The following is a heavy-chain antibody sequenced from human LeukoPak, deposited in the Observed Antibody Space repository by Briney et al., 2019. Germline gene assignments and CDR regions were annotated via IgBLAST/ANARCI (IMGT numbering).Heavy chain of an antibody. CDR2: IYHSGGT. V-gene: IGHV4-30-2*01. Sequence: SETLSLTCAVSGGSISSGGYSWSWIRQPPGKGLEWIGYIYHSGGTNYNPSLKSRVTISVDTSKNQFSLKLSSVTAADTAVYYCARGRRPNCSSTSCYYADLWGRGTLVTVSS. CDR3: ARGRRPNCSSTSCYYADL. J-gene: IGHJ2*01. D-gene: IGHD2-2*01. CDR1: GGSISSGGYS.